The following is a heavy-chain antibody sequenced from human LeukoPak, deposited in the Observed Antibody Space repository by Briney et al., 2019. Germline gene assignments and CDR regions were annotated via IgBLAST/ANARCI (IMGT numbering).Heavy chain of an antibody. J-gene: IGHJ4*02. D-gene: IGHD4-11*01. CDR2: ISDGGITT. CDR1: GFSFRSYS. CDR3: AKQAGTVYSNFDY. Sequence: GGSLRLSCAASGFSFRSYSMNWVRQAPGKGLEWVSGISDGGITTYYADSVKGRFTISRANSKNTLYLQMNTLRAEDTAVYYCAKQAGTVYSNFDYWGQGTLVTVSS. V-gene: IGHV3-23*01.